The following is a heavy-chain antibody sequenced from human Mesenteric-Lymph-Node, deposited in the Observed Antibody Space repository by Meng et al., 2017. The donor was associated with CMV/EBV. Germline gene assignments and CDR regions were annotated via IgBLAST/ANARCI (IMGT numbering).Heavy chain of an antibody. V-gene: IGHV3-74*01. J-gene: IGHJ6*02. CDR3: ARGGGVRGYFYYYNMDV. Sequence: GGSLRLSCAASGITFTNHWLHWVRQAPGKGLVWVSRINSDGSSTTYADSVKGRFTISRDNAKNTLYLQMNSLRAEDTAVYYCARGGGVRGYFYYYNMDVWGQGTTVTVSS. CDR2: INSDGSST. CDR1: GITFTNHW. D-gene: IGHD2-8*02.